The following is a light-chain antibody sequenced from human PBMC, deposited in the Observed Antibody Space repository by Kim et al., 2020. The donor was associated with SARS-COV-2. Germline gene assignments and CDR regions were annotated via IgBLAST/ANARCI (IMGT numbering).Light chain of an antibody. J-gene: IGLJ3*02. V-gene: IGLV3-1*01. CDR1: KLGDRH. Sequence: SVAPGQTAIITCSGDKLGDRHACWYQKRPGQSPVLVIYQDIKRPSGIPERFSGSNSENTATLTISGTQAMDEADYYCQVWDSSTAEFGGGTQLTVL. CDR3: QVWDSSTAE. CDR2: QDI.